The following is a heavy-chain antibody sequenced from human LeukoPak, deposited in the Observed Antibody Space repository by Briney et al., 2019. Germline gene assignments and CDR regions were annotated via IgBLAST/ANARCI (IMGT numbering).Heavy chain of an antibody. CDR1: GFTFSTYR. CDR2: ISSSSSTI. J-gene: IGHJ4*02. D-gene: IGHD3-22*01. V-gene: IGHV3-48*02. CDR3: ARDGYYDSSGYYYDY. Sequence: GGSLRLSCVGTGFTFSTYRMNWVRQAPGKGLEWVSYISSSSSTIYYADSVKGRFTISRDNAKNSLYLQMNSLRDEDTAVYYCARDGYYDSSGYYYDYWGQGTLVTVSS.